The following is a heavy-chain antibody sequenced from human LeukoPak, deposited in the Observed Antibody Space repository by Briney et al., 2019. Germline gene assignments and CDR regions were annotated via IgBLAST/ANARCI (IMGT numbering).Heavy chain of an antibody. Sequence: GGSLRLSCAASGFTFSSYWMHWVRQAPGKGLVWVSRINSDGSSTSYADSVKGRFTISGDNAKNTLYLQMNSLRAEDTAVYYCASRDMVRGVLGFDYWGQGTLVTVSS. J-gene: IGHJ4*02. CDR2: INSDGSST. CDR3: ASRDMVRGVLGFDY. V-gene: IGHV3-74*01. D-gene: IGHD3-10*01. CDR1: GFTFSSYW.